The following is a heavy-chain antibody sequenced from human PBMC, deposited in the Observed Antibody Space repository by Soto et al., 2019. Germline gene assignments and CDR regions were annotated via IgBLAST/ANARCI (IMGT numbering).Heavy chain of an antibody. J-gene: IGHJ6*02. CDR1: GFTFSSYA. D-gene: IGHD2-15*01. CDR2: IWYDGSNT. V-gene: IGHV3-33*01. Sequence: GGSLRLSCAASGFTFSSYAMHWVRQAPGKGLEWVGFIWYDGSNTFYAESVKGRFTISRDNSKNTVYLQINALRAEDTAVYYCAREGPPGFGCSGANCYSGSMDVWGQGITV. CDR3: AREGPPGFGCSGANCYSGSMDV.